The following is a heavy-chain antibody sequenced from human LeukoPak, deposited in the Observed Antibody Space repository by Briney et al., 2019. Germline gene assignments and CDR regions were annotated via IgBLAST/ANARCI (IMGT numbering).Heavy chain of an antibody. CDR1: GFTFSGSA. J-gene: IGHJ3*02. V-gene: IGHV3-73*01. Sequence: GGSLRLSCAASGFTFSGSAMHWVRQASGKGLEWVGRIRSKANSYATAYAASVKGRFTISRDDSKNTAYLQMNSLKTEDTAVYYCTRQNYDRSGSDIWGQGTMVTVSS. CDR3: TRQNYDRSGSDI. CDR2: IRSKANSYAT. D-gene: IGHD3-22*01.